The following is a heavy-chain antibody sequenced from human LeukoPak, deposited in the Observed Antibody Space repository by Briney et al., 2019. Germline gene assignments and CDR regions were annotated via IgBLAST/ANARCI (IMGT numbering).Heavy chain of an antibody. J-gene: IGHJ6*02. CDR1: GHTFTSYG. Sequence: ASVKVSCKASGHTFTSYGISWVRQAPGQGLEWMGWISAYNGNTNYAQKLQGRVTMTTDTSTSTAYMELRSLRSDDTAVYYCARDLAPEPDTYYYYGMDVWGQGTTVTVSS. V-gene: IGHV1-18*01. CDR3: ARDLAPEPDTYYYYGMDV. CDR2: ISAYNGNT. D-gene: IGHD5-18*01.